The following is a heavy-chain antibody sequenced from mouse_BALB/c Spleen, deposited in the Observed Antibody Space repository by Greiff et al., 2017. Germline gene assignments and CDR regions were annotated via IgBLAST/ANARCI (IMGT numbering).Heavy chain of an antibody. CDR2: IYPGDGDT. Sequence: QLQQSGAELVRPGSSVKIPCKASGYAFSSYWMNWVKQRPGQGLEWIGQIYPGDGDTNYNGKFKGKATLTADKSSSTAYMQLSSLTSEDSAVYFCARWDYYGSSWGQGTLVTVSA. CDR3: ARWDYYGSS. CDR1: GYAFSSYW. V-gene: IGHV1-80*01. D-gene: IGHD1-1*01. J-gene: IGHJ3*01.